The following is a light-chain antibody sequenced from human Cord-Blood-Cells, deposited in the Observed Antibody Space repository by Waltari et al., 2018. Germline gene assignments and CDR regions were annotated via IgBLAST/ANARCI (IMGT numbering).Light chain of an antibody. CDR2: DAS. Sequence: EIVLTQSPATLSLSPGERATLSCRASQSVSSYLAWYQQKPGQAPRLLIYDASNRATGIPARFRGSGSGTDFTLTISSLGPEDFAVYYCQQRSNWPITFGQGTRLEIK. CDR1: QSVSSY. CDR3: QQRSNWPIT. J-gene: IGKJ5*01. V-gene: IGKV3-11*01.